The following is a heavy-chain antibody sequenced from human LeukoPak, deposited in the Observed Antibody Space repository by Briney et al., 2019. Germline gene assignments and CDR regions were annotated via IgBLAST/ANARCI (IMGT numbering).Heavy chain of an antibody. CDR2: ISSSGSTI. CDR3: ARDHYYYDSSGYYPPLDY. Sequence: GGSLRLSCAASGFTFSDYYMSWIRQAPGKGLEWVSYISSSGSTIYYADSVKGRFTISRDNAKNSLYLQMNSLRAEDTAVYYCARDHYYYDSSGYYPPLDYWGQGTLVTVFS. D-gene: IGHD3-22*01. CDR1: GFTFSDYY. V-gene: IGHV3-11*01. J-gene: IGHJ4*02.